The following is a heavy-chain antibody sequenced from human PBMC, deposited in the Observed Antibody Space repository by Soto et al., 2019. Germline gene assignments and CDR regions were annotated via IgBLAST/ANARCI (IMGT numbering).Heavy chain of an antibody. CDR2: IYHSGST. Sequence: QVQLQESGPGLVKPSGTLPLTCAVSGGSISSSNWWSWVRQPPGKGLEWIGEIYHSGSTNYNPSLKRRGPLSVDKSKNQSARKLSCLTAADTAVYYCARVAVAGTRFAYWGQGTLVTVSS. D-gene: IGHD6-19*01. CDR1: GGSISSSNW. J-gene: IGHJ4*02. CDR3: ARVAVAGTRFAY. V-gene: IGHV4-4*02.